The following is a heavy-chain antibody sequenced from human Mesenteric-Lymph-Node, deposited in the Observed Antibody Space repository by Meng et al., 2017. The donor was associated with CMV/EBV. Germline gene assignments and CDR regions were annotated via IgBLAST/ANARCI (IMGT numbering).Heavy chain of an antibody. CDR3: TRGPQSQLVFDS. D-gene: IGHD2-2*01. CDR1: GGSVSSGSYF. J-gene: IGHJ4*02. Sequence: ESLKISCTVSGGSVSSGSYFWSWIRQTPGKGLEWIGYVFYSGATEYNPSLKSRVTIAVYTSKNQFSLKLNSVTAADTAVYYCTRGPQSQLVFDSWGQGMLVTVSS. CDR2: VFYSGAT. V-gene: IGHV4-61*01.